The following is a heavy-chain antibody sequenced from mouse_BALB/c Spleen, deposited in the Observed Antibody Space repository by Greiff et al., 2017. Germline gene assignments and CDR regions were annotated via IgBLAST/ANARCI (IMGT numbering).Heavy chain of an antibody. J-gene: IGHJ4*01. D-gene: IGHD2-13*01. V-gene: IGHV2-2*02. CDR1: GFSLTSYG. CDR3: ARKGLQGDYYAMDY. Sequence: VMLVESGPGLVQPSQSLSITCTVSGFSLTSYGVHWVRQSPGKGLEWLGVIWSGGSTDYNAAFISRLSISKDNSKSQVFFKMNSLQANDTAIYYCARKGLQGDYYAMDYWGQGTSVTVSS. CDR2: IWSGGST.